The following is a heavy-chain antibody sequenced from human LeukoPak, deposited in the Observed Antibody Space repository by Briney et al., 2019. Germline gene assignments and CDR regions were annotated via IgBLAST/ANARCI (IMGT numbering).Heavy chain of an antibody. D-gene: IGHD3-3*01. J-gene: IGHJ5*02. CDR2: ISAYNGNT. CDR3: AREDPYYDFWSGYSQVNWFDP. CDR1: GYTFTGYH. V-gene: IGHV1-18*04. Sequence: PGASVKVSRKASGYTFTGYHMHWVRQAPGQGLEWMGWISAYNGNTNYAQKLQGRVTMTTDTSTSTAYMELRSLRSDDTAVYYCAREDPYYDFWSGYSQVNWFDPWGQGTLVTVSS.